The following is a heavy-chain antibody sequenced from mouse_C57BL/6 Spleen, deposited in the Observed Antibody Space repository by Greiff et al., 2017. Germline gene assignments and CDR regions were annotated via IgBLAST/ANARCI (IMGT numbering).Heavy chain of an antibody. CDR1: GYSITSGYY. J-gene: IGHJ2*01. D-gene: IGHD2-2*01. Sequence: EVKLEESGPGLVKPSQSLSLTCSVTGYSITSGYYWNWIRQFPGNKLEWMGYISYDGSNNYNPSLKNRISITRDTSKNQFFLKLNSVTTEDTATYYCAREKDYGYDETPFDYWGQGTTLTVSS. CDR2: ISYDGSN. V-gene: IGHV3-6*01. CDR3: AREKDYGYDETPFDY.